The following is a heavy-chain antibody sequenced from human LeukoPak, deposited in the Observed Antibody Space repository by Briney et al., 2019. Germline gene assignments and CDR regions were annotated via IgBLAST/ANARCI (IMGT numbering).Heavy chain of an antibody. V-gene: IGHV4-30-4*01. CDR3: ARAHCSGGSCYPFYYYYGMDV. D-gene: IGHD2-15*01. Sequence: SQTLSLTCTVSGGSISSGDYYWSWIRQPPGKGLEWIGYIYYSGSTNYNPSLKSRVTISVDTSKNQFSLKLSSVTAADTAVYYCARAHCSGGSCYPFYYYYGMDVWGQGTTVTVSS. J-gene: IGHJ6*02. CDR1: GGSISSGDYY. CDR2: IYYSGST.